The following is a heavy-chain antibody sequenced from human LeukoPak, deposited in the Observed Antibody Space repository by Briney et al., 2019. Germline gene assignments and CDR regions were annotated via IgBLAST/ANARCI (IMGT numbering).Heavy chain of an antibody. J-gene: IGHJ4*02. V-gene: IGHV1-8*01. CDR1: GYTFTTHD. CDR3: VRTPPNWGFDY. D-gene: IGHD7-27*01. Sequence: ASVKVSCKATGYTFTTHDINWVRQATGQGPEWLGWMSPNSGDTGYAQKFQGRVTMTSDSSISTAYMELSSLRSEDTAIYYCVRTPPNWGFDYWGQGTLVTVSS. CDR2: MSPNSGDT.